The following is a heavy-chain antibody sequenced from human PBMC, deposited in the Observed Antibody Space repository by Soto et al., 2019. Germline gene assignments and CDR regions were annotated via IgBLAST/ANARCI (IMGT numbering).Heavy chain of an antibody. Sequence: ASVKVSCKASGYSLSDYHIHWVRQAPGQGLEWMGRINPNTGGTDYAQNFQGSVTMTRDTSISTAYKELNRLKSDDTAVYYFARESNFLDYGGFYFYPTDVSGQGTTVTVYS. CDR3: ARESNFLDYGGFYFYPTDV. D-gene: IGHD3-22*01. CDR2: INPNTGGT. V-gene: IGHV1-2*06. CDR1: GYSLSDYH. J-gene: IGHJ6*02.